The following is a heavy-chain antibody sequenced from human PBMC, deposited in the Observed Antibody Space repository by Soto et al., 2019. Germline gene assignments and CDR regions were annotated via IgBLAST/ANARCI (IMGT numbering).Heavy chain of an antibody. V-gene: IGHV3-23*01. CDR1: GLTFSSYA. J-gene: IGHJ4*02. CDR3: AKDDLPAAVDY. D-gene: IGHD2-2*01. CDR2: ISGSGGST. Sequence: GGSLRLSCGASGLTFSSYAMIWVRQAPGKGLEWVSAISGSGGSTYYADSVKGRFTISRDNSKNTLYLQMNSLRAEDTAVYYCAKDDLPAAVDYWGQGTLVTVSS.